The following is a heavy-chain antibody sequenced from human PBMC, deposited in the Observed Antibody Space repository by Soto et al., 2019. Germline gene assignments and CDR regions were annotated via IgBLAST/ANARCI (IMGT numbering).Heavy chain of an antibody. D-gene: IGHD3-22*01. CDR2: ISFSGDNT. Sequence: GGSLRLSCAASGFTFSNHTMSWVRQTPGEGLEWVSGISFSGDNTYYADSVKGRFTISRDNAKSTLYLQMNSLRAEDTAVYYCARDPPHDSSGYYSYWGQGTLVTVSS. CDR3: ARDPPHDSSGYYSY. J-gene: IGHJ4*02. V-gene: IGHV3-23*01. CDR1: GFTFSNHT.